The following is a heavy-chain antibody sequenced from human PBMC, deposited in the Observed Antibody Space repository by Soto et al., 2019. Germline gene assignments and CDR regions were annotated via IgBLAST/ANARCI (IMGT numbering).Heavy chain of an antibody. J-gene: IGHJ3*02. CDR3: ATHGGLAVACTSRSWLGAFDI. Sequence: GESLKISCKGSGYSFTSYWIGWVRQMPGKGLEWMGIIYPGDSDTRYSPSFQGQVTISADKSISTAYLQWSSLKASGTAMYYCATHGGLAVACTSRSWLGAFDIWGPGTMVTVSS. V-gene: IGHV5-51*01. D-gene: IGHD6-19*01. CDR2: IYPGDSDT. CDR1: GYSFTSYW.